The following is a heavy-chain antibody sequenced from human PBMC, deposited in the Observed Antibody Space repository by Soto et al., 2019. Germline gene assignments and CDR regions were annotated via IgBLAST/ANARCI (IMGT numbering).Heavy chain of an antibody. CDR3: ARLRLGVGSSWFYYYYGMDV. D-gene: IGHD6-13*01. CDR1: GGSFSGYY. V-gene: IGHV4-34*01. CDR2: INHSGST. Sequence: PSETLSLTCAVYGGSFSGYYWSWIRQPPGKGLEWIGEINHSGSTNCNPSLKSRVTISVDTSKNQFSLKLSSVTAADTAVYYCARLRLGVGSSWFYYYYGMDVWGQGTTVTVSS. J-gene: IGHJ6*02.